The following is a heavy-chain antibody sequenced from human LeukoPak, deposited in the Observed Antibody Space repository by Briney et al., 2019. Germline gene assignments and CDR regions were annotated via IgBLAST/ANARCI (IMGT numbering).Heavy chain of an antibody. V-gene: IGHV3-33*01. CDR3: AREPYYYDSSGYYRFDY. D-gene: IGHD3-22*01. J-gene: IGHJ4*02. CDR2: IWYDGSNK. Sequence: GGSLRFSCAASGFTFSIHGMHWVRQAPGKGLEWVAVIWYDGSNKYCADSVKGRFTISRDNSKNTLYLQMNSLRAEDTAVYYCAREPYYYDSSGYYRFDYWGQGTLVTVSS. CDR1: GFTFSIHG.